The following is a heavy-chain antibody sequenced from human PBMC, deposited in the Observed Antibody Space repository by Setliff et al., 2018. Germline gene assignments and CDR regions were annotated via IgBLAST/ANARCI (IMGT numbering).Heavy chain of an antibody. J-gene: IGHJ4*02. D-gene: IGHD3-9*01. Sequence: RASVKVSCKSSGYTFTNYGISWVRQAPGQGLEWMGYTKSYNGDTYFARNLQGRLSMTTDASSSTAYMELTSLRSDDTAMYYCARDADHYDTDENPIFDYWGQGTLVTVSS. CDR3: ARDADHYDTDENPIFDY. CDR1: GYTFTNYG. V-gene: IGHV1-18*01. CDR2: TKSYNGDT.